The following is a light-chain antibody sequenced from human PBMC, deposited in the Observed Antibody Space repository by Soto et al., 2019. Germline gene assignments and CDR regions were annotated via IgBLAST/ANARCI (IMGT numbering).Light chain of an antibody. J-gene: IGLJ1*01. CDR3: CSYASNNRGV. CDR1: SSDIGAYNY. V-gene: IGLV2-14*01. Sequence: QSVLTQPASVSGSPGQSITLSCTGTSSDIGAYNYVSWYQHHPGKGPKLMIYEVSNRPSGVSSRFSGSKSGNTASLTISGLQAEDEADYYCCSYASNNRGVFGTGTKVTVL. CDR2: EVS.